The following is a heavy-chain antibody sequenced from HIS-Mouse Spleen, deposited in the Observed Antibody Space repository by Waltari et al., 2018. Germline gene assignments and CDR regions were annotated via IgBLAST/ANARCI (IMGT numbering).Heavy chain of an antibody. CDR3: ASPGVDAFDI. V-gene: IGHV4-59*08. Sequence: QVQLQESGPGLVKPSETLSVTCTVPGGSISSYYCRWIRQPPGKGLEWIGYIYYSGSTNYNPSLKSRVTISVDTSKNQFSLKLSSVTAADTAVYYCASPGVDAFDIWGQGTMVTVSS. CDR2: IYYSGST. D-gene: IGHD7-27*01. J-gene: IGHJ3*02. CDR1: GGSISSYY.